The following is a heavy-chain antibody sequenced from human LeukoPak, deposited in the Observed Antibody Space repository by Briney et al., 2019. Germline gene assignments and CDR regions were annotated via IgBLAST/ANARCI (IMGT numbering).Heavy chain of an antibody. J-gene: IGHJ4*02. Sequence: SETLSLTCAVYGGFFSGYYWSWIRQPPGKGLEWIGYINYSGTTNYNPSLKSRVTISVDTSKNQFSLKLSSVTAADTAVYYCARDILGLAAAQVEWGEGTLVTVSS. CDR2: INYSGTT. CDR3: ARDILGLAAAQVE. CDR1: GGFFSGYY. D-gene: IGHD6-13*01. V-gene: IGHV4-59*12.